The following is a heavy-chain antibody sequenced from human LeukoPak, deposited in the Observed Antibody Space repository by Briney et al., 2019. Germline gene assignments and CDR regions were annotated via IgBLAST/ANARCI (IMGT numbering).Heavy chain of an antibody. V-gene: IGHV6-1*01. CDR3: AREGNYDFWSGYYYFDY. J-gene: IGHJ4*02. CDR2: TYYRSKWYN. Sequence: SQTLSLTCALSGDSVSSNSAAWNWIRQSPSRGLEWLGRTYYRSKWYNDYAVSVKSRITINPDTSKNQFSLQLNSVTPEDTAVYYCAREGNYDFWSGYYYFDYWGQGTLVTVSS. D-gene: IGHD3-3*01. CDR1: GDSVSSNSAA.